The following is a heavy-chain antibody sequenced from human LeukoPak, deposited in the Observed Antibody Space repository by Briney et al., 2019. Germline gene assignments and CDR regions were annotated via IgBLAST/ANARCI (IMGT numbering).Heavy chain of an antibody. CDR1: GGSISSSSYS. D-gene: IGHD2-2*01. V-gene: IGHV4-39*01. CDR2: IYYSGST. J-gene: IGHJ4*02. Sequence: SETLSLTCTVSGGSISSSSYSWSWIRQPPGKGLEWIGSIYYSGSTYYNPSLKSRVTISVDTSKNQFSLKLSSVTAADTAVYYCASIDQVDYWGQGTLVTVSS. CDR3: ASIDQVDY.